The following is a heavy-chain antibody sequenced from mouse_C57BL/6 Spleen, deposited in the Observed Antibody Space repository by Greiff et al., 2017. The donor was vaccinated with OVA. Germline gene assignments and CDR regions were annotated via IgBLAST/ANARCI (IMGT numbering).Heavy chain of an antibody. V-gene: IGHV3-6*01. Sequence: ESGPGLVKPSQSLSLTCSVTGYSITSGYYWNWIRQFPGNKLEWMGYISYDGSNNYNPSLKNRISITRDPSKNQFFLTLNSVTTEDTATYYGAGGGGFKRGSLDYWGQGTTLPVPS. J-gene: IGHJ2*01. CDR1: GYSITSGYY. CDR3: AGGGGFKRGSLDY. CDR2: ISYDGSN.